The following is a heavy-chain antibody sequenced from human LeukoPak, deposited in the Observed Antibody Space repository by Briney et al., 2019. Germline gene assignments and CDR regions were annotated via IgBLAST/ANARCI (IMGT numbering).Heavy chain of an antibody. V-gene: IGHV3-23*01. CDR1: GFTFSSYA. Sequence: GGSLRLSCAASGFTFSSYAMSWVRQAPGKGLEWVSAISGSGGSTYYADSVKGRFTISRDNAKNSLYLQMNSLRAEDTAVYYCASGPPGGYCSSTSCGPYYYYGMDVWGKGTTVTVSS. J-gene: IGHJ6*04. CDR3: ASGPPGGYCSSTSCGPYYYYGMDV. CDR2: ISGSGGST. D-gene: IGHD2-2*01.